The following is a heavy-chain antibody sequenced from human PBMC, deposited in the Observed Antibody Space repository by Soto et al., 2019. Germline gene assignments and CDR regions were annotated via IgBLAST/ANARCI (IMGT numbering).Heavy chain of an antibody. J-gene: IGHJ6*02. CDR1: GFTFSSSG. CDR3: AKVPYRSNYYYYGMDV. D-gene: IGHD3-16*02. V-gene: IGHV3-30*18. CDR2: ISYDGSNK. Sequence: PGGSLRLSCAASGFTFSSSGMHWVRQAPGKGLEWVAVISYDGSNKYYADSVKGRFTISRDNSKNTLYLQMNSLRAEDTAVYYCAKVPYRSNYYYYGMDVWGQGTTVTVSS.